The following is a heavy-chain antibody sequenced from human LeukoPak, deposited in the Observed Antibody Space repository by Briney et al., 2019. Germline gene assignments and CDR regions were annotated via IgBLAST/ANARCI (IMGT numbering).Heavy chain of an antibody. D-gene: IGHD1-26*01. CDR1: GFTFSSNW. CDR2: ISEDGSTT. CDR3: VRDLGGRSGH. J-gene: IGHJ4*02. V-gene: IGHV3-74*01. Sequence: GGSLRLSCAASGFTFSSNWMHWVRQAPGKGLVWVSRISEDGSTTNYADSVKGRSTIFRDNAKNTLYLQMNSLRAEDTAVYYCVRDLGGRSGHWGQGTLVTVSS.